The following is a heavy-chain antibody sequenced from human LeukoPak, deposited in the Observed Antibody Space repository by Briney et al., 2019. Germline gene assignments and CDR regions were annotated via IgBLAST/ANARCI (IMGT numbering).Heavy chain of an antibody. D-gene: IGHD6-19*01. CDR3: AKERSYTLAVLDS. J-gene: IGHJ5*01. CDR1: GFTFSSHV. Sequence: PGGSLRLSCAASGFTFSSHVLTWVRQAPGKGLEWVSGISGGGGSTYYADSVKGRFTISRDNSKNTLYLQMNSLRADDTAVYYCAKERSYTLAVLDSWGQGTLVTVSS. V-gene: IGHV3-23*01. CDR2: ISGGGGST.